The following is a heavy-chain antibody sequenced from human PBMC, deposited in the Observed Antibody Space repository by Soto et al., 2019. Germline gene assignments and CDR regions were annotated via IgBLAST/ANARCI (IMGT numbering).Heavy chain of an antibody. CDR2: IYRSGST. V-gene: IGHV4-38-2*01. Sequence: SETLSLTCAVSGYSISSGYYWGWIRQPPGKGLEWIGSIYRSGSTYYNPSLKSPVTISVDTSKNQFSLKLSSVTAADTAVYYCARVRGNWDYNYFDYWGQVTLVTVSS. CDR1: GYSISSGYY. CDR3: ARVRGNWDYNYFDY. J-gene: IGHJ4*02. D-gene: IGHD1-7*01.